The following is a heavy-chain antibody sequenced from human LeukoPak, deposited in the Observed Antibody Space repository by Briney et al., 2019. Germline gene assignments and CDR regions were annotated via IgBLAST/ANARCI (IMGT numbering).Heavy chain of an antibody. J-gene: IGHJ4*02. CDR3: AKDSASGTPEWVIDY. V-gene: IGHV3-23*01. D-gene: IGHD2-15*01. CDR2: ISDSGIST. Sequence: PGGSLRLSCATSGFTFITYAMSWVRQAPGKGLEWVSGISDSGISTYYADSVKGRFTISRDNSKNTLYLQMNSLRAEDTAVYYCAKDSASGTPEWVIDYWGQGTLVTVSS. CDR1: GFTFITYA.